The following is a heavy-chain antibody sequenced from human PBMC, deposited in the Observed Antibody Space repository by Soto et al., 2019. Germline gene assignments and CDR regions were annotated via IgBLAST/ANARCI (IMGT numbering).Heavy chain of an antibody. V-gene: IGHV3-74*01. Sequence: GGSLRLSCAASGFIFSSHWMHWVRQAPGKGLVWVSHIGPDGSNMRDADSVQGRFTISRDNARNTLYLQMNSLRDEDTAVYYCVRDSNWSYDYWGQGILVTVSS. D-gene: IGHD6-13*01. CDR1: GFIFSSHW. CDR3: VRDSNWSYDY. J-gene: IGHJ4*02. CDR2: IGPDGSNM.